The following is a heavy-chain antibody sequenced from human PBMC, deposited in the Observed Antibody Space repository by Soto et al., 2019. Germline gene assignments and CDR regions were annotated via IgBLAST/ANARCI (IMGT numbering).Heavy chain of an antibody. D-gene: IGHD5-18*01. V-gene: IGHV4-31*03. Sequence: SETLSLTCTVSGGSISSGGYYWSWIRQHPGKGLEWIGYIYYSGSTYYNPSLKSRVTISVDTSKNQISLKLGSVTAADTAVYYCAGEIQLWRGYFDYWGQGTLVTVSS. J-gene: IGHJ4*02. CDR1: GGSISSGGYY. CDR3: AGEIQLWRGYFDY. CDR2: IYYSGST.